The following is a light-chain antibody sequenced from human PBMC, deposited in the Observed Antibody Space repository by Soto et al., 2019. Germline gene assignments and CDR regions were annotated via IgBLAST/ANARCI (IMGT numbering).Light chain of an antibody. V-gene: IGKV3-15*01. CDR1: QTVNHK. CDR3: QQYEEWSRT. Sequence: IVMTQSPVTVSVSPGERATLSCRASQTVNHKVAWYQQRPGQPPRLLLYGASNRASGIPARFSGSGTVTQFTLTIRSLQAEDFAVYSCQQYEEWSRTFGPVTKVEI. J-gene: IGKJ2*01. CDR2: GAS.